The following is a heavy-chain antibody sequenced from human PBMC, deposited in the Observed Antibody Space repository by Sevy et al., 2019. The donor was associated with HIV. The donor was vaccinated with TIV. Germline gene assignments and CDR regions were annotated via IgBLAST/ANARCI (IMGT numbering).Heavy chain of an antibody. J-gene: IGHJ5*02. D-gene: IGHD6-13*01. CDR3: ARGRVPGIAAAGARRTYNWFDP. Sequence: ASVKVSCKASGGTFSSYAISWVRQAPGQGLEWMGGIIPIFGTANYAQKFQGRVTITADESTSKAYMELSSLRSEDTAVYYCARGRVPGIAAAGARRTYNWFDPWGQGTLVTVSS. V-gene: IGHV1-69*13. CDR2: IIPIFGTA. CDR1: GGTFSSYA.